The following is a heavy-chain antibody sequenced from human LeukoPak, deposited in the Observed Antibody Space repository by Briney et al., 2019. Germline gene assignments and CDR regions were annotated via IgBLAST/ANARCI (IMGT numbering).Heavy chain of an antibody. V-gene: IGHV3-7*01. J-gene: IGHJ4*02. CDR3: ARNGARKTVDY. CDR2: IKQDGSEN. Sequence: GGSLRLSCAASGFTFSSYWMSWVRQAPGKGLEWVANIKQDGSENYYADSVKGRFTISRDNAKNSLYLQMNSLRAEDTAVYYCARNGARKTVDYWGQGTLVTVSS. CDR1: GFTFSSYW. D-gene: IGHD1-26*01.